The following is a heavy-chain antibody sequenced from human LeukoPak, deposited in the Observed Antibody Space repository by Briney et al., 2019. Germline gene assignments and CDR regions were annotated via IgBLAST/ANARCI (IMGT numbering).Heavy chain of an antibody. V-gene: IGHV4-4*07. CDR3: ARDSNSVWRSLDY. Sequence: TSETLSLTCTVSGDSISAYYWNWIRQPAGKGLEWIGRIYASGSSNYNPSLRSRVTMSVDTSKSQFSLTLSSATAADTAVYYCARDSNSVWRSLDYWGLGALVTVSS. D-gene: IGHD6-19*01. J-gene: IGHJ4*02. CDR1: GDSISAYY. CDR2: IYASGSS.